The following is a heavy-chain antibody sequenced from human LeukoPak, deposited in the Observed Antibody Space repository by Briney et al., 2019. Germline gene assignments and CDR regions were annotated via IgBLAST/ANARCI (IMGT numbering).Heavy chain of an antibody. CDR3: ARDYWWNYDY. CDR2: ISSDESAT. Sequence: GGSLRLSCAASGFTFSSYAMHWVRQAPGKGPEWVAIISSDESATYYADSVKGRFTISRDNSKNTLYLQMHSLSGDDTAFYYCARDYWWNYDYWGQGTLVTVSS. J-gene: IGHJ4*02. CDR1: GFTFSSYA. V-gene: IGHV3-30*04. D-gene: IGHD1-7*01.